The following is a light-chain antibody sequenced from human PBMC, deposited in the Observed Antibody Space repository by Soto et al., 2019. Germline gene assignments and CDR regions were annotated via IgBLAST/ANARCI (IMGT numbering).Light chain of an antibody. Sequence: EIVLTQSPGTLSSSPGERDTPSCRVSQSATSNYLAWYQQQPGQAPRVFIFGASIRDTGLPERFSGGGSGTDFTLTISRLEPEDFAVYYCQQYGSSPGTFGQGTKVDI. CDR1: QSATSNY. J-gene: IGKJ1*01. V-gene: IGKV3-20*01. CDR2: GAS. CDR3: QQYGSSPGT.